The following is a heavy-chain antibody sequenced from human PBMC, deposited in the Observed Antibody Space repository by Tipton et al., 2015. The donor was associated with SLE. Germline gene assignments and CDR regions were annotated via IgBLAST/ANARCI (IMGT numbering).Heavy chain of an antibody. CDR1: GGSIRGYY. D-gene: IGHD3-22*01. J-gene: IGHJ4*02. V-gene: IGHV4-59*01. CDR3: AREMGFDSSGNYNPFDY. CDR2: ISHSGNA. Sequence: TLSLTCTVSGGSIRGYYWSWIRQPPGNGLEWTGCISHSGNAIYNPSLKSRVTISIDTSKNQVSLKVSSVTAADTAINYCAREMGFDSSGNYNPFDYWGQGTLVTVTS.